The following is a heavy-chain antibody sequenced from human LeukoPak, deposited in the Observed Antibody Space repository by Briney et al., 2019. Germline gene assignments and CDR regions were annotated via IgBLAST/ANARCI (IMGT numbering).Heavy chain of an antibody. D-gene: IGHD3-10*01. V-gene: IGHV5-51*01. CDR2: IYPGDSDT. CDR3: ARHRSMVRGVIQGWFDP. Sequence: GESLKISCKGSGYSFTSYWIGWVRQMPGKGLEWMGIIYPGDSDTGYSPSFQGQVTISADKSISTAYLQWSSLKASDTAMYYCARHRSMVRGVIQGWFDPWGQGTLVTVSS. CDR1: GYSFTSYW. J-gene: IGHJ5*02.